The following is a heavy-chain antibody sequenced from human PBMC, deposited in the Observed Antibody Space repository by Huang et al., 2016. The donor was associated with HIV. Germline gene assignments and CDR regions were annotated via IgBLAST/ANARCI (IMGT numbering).Heavy chain of an antibody. CDR2: SSSRGKYI. CDR1: GFTFSDYS. Sequence: EVQLVESGGGLVKPGGSLRLSCVASGFTFSDYSMNWVRQAPGEGLEWDAASSSRGKYIYYKDPVKGRFTISRDNAKKSLYLQMSSLRGDDTGIYFCAREPLDCNGGQCHSGGLDHWGHGTLVTVSS. CDR3: AREPLDCNGGQCHSGGLDH. J-gene: IGHJ4*01. D-gene: IGHD2-15*01. V-gene: IGHV3-21*01.